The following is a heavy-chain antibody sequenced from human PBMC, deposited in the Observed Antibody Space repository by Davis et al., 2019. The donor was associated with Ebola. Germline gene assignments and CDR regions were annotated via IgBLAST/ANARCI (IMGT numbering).Heavy chain of an antibody. V-gene: IGHV3-21*01. J-gene: IGHJ6*04. D-gene: IGHD2-15*01. CDR1: GFTVSSNY. CDR3: ARDLVVVVAATHGHYYGMDV. Sequence: GGSLRLSCAASGFTVSSNYMTWVRQAPGKGLEWVSAISGSGGSTYYADSVKGRFTISRDNAKNSLYLQMNSLRAEDTAVYYCARDLVVVVAATHGHYYGMDVWGKGTTVTVSS. CDR2: ISGSGGST.